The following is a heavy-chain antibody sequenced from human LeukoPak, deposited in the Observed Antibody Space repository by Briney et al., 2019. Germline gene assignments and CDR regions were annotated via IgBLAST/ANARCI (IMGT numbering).Heavy chain of an antibody. V-gene: IGHV3-30*02. CDR3: AKRLDGGSPYGNYYMDV. D-gene: IGHD1-26*01. Sequence: GGSLRLSCAASGFTFSSYGMHWVRQVPGKGLEWVAFIRYDGSNKYYADSVKGRFTISRDNSKNTLYLQMNSLRAEDTAVYYCAKRLDGGSPYGNYYMDVWGKGTTVTVSS. J-gene: IGHJ6*03. CDR2: IRYDGSNK. CDR1: GFTFSSYG.